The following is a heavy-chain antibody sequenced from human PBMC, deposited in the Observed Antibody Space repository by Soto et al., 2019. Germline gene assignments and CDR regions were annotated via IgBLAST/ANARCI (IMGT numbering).Heavy chain of an antibody. J-gene: IGHJ3*02. D-gene: IGHD3-22*01. CDR1: GGTFSSYA. V-gene: IGHV1-69*13. CDR3: ASDYEDSSGYRFVGTAAFDI. CDR2: IIPIFGTA. Sequence: ASVKVSCKASGGTFSSYAISWVRQAPGQGLEWMGGIIPIFGTANYAQKFQGRVTITADESTSTAYMELSSLRSEDTAVYYCASDYEDSSGYRFVGTAAFDIWGQGTMVTVSS.